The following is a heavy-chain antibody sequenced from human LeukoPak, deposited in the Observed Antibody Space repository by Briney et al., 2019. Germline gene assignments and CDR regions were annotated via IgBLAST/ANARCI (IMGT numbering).Heavy chain of an antibody. Sequence: SETLSLTCTVSGDSVSSGNYYLSWIRQPPGKGLDWITYMSPSGTTKYNPSLKSRVTTSVDTSRTQFSLKLSSVTAADTAVYYCARDNGSGWYPENYYYYYGMDVWGQGTTVTVSS. CDR3: ARDNGSGWYPENYYYYYGMDV. D-gene: IGHD6-19*01. CDR2: MSPSGTT. V-gene: IGHV4-61*01. J-gene: IGHJ6*02. CDR1: GDSVSSGNYY.